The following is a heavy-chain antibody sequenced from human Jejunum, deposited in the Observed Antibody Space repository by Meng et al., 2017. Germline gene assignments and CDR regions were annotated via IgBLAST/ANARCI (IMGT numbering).Heavy chain of an antibody. CDR3: ARDEIGPEYGGWFDP. CDR1: GGSLSGYH. J-gene: IGHJ5*02. D-gene: IGHD4-17*01. V-gene: IGHV4-59*01. Sequence: GSLRLSCTVSGGSLSGYHWNWIRQPPGKGLEWIGYVYHSGSTKYNPSLKSRVTMSVDTSKNQFSLKLTSVTAADTALYYCARDEIGPEYGGWFDPWGQGSLVTVSS. CDR2: VYHSGST.